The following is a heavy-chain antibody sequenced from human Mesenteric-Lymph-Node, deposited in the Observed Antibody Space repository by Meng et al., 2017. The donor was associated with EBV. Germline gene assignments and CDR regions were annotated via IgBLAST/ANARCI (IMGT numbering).Heavy chain of an antibody. CDR2: IYYNGCT. J-gene: IGHJ4*02. V-gene: IGHV4-39*01. Sequence: ELPEAALGLLNPLSAQSLTRTVCGGSSSSSCYYWDWICQSPGKWLEWIWSIYYNGCTHNNPSLKMCVTISVDTSINKFTLKLSSVIAADTAVYYCARRGGYCSITSCSYYFDYWGQGTLVTVSS. CDR1: GGSSSSSCYY. D-gene: IGHD2-2*03. CDR3: ARRGGYCSITSCSYYFDY.